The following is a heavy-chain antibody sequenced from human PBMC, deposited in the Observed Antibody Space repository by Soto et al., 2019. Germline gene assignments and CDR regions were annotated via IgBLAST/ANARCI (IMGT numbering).Heavy chain of an antibody. J-gene: IGHJ4*02. V-gene: IGHV3-30*03. CDR1: GFTFSSYG. D-gene: IGHD3-10*01. Sequence: QVQLVESGGGVVQPGRSLRLSCAASGFTFSSYGMHWVRQAPGKGLEWVAVKSYDGSNKYYADSVKGRFTISRDNSKNTLYLQMNSLRAEDTAVYYCAVFYYYGSGSYYRYWGQGTLVTVSS. CDR3: AVFYYYGSGSYYRY. CDR2: KSYDGSNK.